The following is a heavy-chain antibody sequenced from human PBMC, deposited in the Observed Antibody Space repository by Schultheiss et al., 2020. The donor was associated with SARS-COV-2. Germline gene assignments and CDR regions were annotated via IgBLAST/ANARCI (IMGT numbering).Heavy chain of an antibody. Sequence: GESLKISCAASGFTFSSYAMSWVRQAPGKGLEWVSAISGSGGSTYYADSVKGRFTISRDNSKNTLYLQMNSLRAEDTAVYYCARVWDGAFDYWGQGTLVTVSS. J-gene: IGHJ4*02. D-gene: IGHD1-26*01. CDR3: ARVWDGAFDY. CDR1: GFTFSSYA. V-gene: IGHV3-23*01. CDR2: ISGSGGST.